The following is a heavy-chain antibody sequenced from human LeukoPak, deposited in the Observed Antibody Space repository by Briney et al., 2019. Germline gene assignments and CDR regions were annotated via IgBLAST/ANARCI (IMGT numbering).Heavy chain of an antibody. Sequence: SSETLSLTCTVSGDSLTSSIHYWGWIRQPPGKRLQGVASLHHTGRNYSNAALKSRVSISMDTAKSQFSLKVNSVTAADSGVYYCVAEMTASAAFDIWGQGTMVAVSS. CDR2: LHHTGRN. V-gene: IGHV4-39*01. CDR1: GDSLTSSIHY. J-gene: IGHJ3*02. D-gene: IGHD2-21*02. CDR3: VAEMTASAAFDI.